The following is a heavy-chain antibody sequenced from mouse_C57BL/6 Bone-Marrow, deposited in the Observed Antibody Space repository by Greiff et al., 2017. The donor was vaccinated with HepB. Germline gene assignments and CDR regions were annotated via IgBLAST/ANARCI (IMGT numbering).Heavy chain of an antibody. CDR2: IWRGGST. V-gene: IGHV2-5*01. J-gene: IGHJ4*01. D-gene: IGHD1-1*01. Sequence: VKLVESGPGLVQPSQSLSITCTVSGFSLTSYGVHWVRQSPGKGLEWLGVIWRGGSTDYNAAFMSRLSITKDNSKSQVFFKMNSLQADDTAIYYCAKKGTVHYYAMDYWGQGTSVTVSS. CDR3: AKKGTVHYYAMDY. CDR1: GFSLTSYG.